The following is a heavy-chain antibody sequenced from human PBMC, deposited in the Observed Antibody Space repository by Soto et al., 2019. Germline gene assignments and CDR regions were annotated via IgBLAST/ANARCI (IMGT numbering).Heavy chain of an antibody. CDR2: INPSGGST. D-gene: IGHD4-4*01. V-gene: IGHV1-46*01. CDR1: GYTFTSYY. Sequence: ASVKVSCKASGYTFTSYYMHWVQQAPGQGLEWMGIINPSGGSTSYAQKFQGRVTMTRDTSTSTVYMELSSLRSEDTAVYYCASDQMTTVTTWSMDVWGQGTTVTVSS. CDR3: ASDQMTTVTTWSMDV. J-gene: IGHJ6*02.